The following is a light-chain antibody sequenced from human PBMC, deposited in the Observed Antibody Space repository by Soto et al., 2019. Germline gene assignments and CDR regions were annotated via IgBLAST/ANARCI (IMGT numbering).Light chain of an antibody. CDR3: QRSNTYPHT. CDR2: AAS. V-gene: IGKV1-9*01. J-gene: IGKJ4*01. CDR1: QRISTY. Sequence: DIQLTQSPSSLSSSVGDRVTITCRASQRISTYLAWYQQKPGQAPKLLIYAASTLQSGIPSRFSGSGAGTEIPITISRVQAEYFAYYYRQRSNTYPHTFGGGTKVEIK.